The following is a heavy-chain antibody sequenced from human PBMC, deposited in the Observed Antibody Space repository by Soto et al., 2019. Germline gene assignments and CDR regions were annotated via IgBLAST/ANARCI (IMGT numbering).Heavy chain of an antibody. V-gene: IGHV3-15*01. J-gene: IGHJ4*02. CDR1: GFTFSNAW. D-gene: IGHD3-3*01. CDR2: IKSKTDGGTT. Sequence: GGSLRLSCAASGFTFSNAWMSWVRQAPGKGLEWVGRIKSKTDGGTTDYAAPVKGRFTISRDDSKNTRYLQMNSLKTEDTAVYYCTTFNYDFWSGHPGDYWGQGTLVTVS. CDR3: TTFNYDFWSGHPGDY.